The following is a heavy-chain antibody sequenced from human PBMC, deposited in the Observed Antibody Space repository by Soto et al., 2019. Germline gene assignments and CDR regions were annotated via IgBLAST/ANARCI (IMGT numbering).Heavy chain of an antibody. J-gene: IGHJ4*02. V-gene: IGHV4-34*01. Sequence: LSLTCAVYGGSFSGYYWSWIRQPPGKGLEWIGEINHSGSTNYNPSLKSRVTISVDTSKNQFSLKLSSVTAADTAVYYCARASVDTAMVFDYWGQGTLVTVSS. CDR1: GGSFSGYY. CDR3: ARASVDTAMVFDY. CDR2: INHSGST. D-gene: IGHD5-18*01.